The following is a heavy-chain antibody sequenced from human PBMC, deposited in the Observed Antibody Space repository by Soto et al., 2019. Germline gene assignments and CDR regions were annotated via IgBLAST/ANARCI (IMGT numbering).Heavy chain of an antibody. CDR3: AKKFDY. J-gene: IGHJ4*02. CDR2: IYYSGST. Sequence: SETLSLTCTVSGGSISSYYWSWIRQPPGKGLEWIGYIYYSGSTNYNPSLKSRVTISVDTSKNQFSLKLSSVTAADTAVYYCAKKFDYWGQGTLVTVSS. CDR1: GGSISSYY. V-gene: IGHV4-59*08.